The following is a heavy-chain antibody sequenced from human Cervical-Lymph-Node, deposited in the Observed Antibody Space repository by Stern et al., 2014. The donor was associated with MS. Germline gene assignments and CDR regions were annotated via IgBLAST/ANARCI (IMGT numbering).Heavy chain of an antibody. CDR1: GFKFSIYW. CDR2: ISPGDSET. D-gene: IGHD1-14*01. J-gene: IGHJ4*02. V-gene: IGHV5-51*01. Sequence: VQLVESGAELIRPGESLKISCKGSGFKFSIYWIAWVRQMPGKGLEWMGIISPGDSETRYSPSFKGQVTMSADKSTRTAYLQWSSLNASDTAMYFCARQTTAWASDVWGQGTLVTVSS. CDR3: ARQTTAWASDV.